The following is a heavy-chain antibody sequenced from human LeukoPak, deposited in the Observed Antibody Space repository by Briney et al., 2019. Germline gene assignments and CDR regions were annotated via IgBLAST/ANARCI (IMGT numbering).Heavy chain of an antibody. D-gene: IGHD3-3*01. Sequence: LRLSCAASGFTFSSYAMSWIRQHPGKGLEWIGYIYYSGSTYYNPSLKSRVTISVDTSKNQFSLKLSSVTAADTAVYYCARGSGDLYDFWSGYSPNNWFDPWGQGTLVTVSS. V-gene: IGHV4-31*02. CDR3: ARGSGDLYDFWSGYSPNNWFDP. CDR1: GFTFSSYA. CDR2: IYYSGST. J-gene: IGHJ5*02.